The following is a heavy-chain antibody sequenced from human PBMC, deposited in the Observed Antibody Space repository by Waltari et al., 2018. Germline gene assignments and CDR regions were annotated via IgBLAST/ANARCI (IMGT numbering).Heavy chain of an antibody. D-gene: IGHD3-22*01. CDR2: IYYSGRT. Sequence: QLQLQESGPGLVKPSETLSLTCTVSGGSISSSSYYWGWIRQPPGKGLEWIGSIYYSGRTYYHPSLKSRVTISVDTSKNQFSLKLSSVTAADTAVYYCASPAGYYYDSSGYPFDYWGQGTLVTVSS. CDR1: GGSISSSSYY. J-gene: IGHJ4*02. CDR3: ASPAGYYYDSSGYPFDY. V-gene: IGHV4-39*07.